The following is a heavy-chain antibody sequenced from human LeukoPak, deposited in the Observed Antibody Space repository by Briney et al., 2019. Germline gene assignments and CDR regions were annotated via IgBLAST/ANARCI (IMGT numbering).Heavy chain of an antibody. CDR1: GFTFSSYA. Sequence: GGSLRLSCAASGFTFSSYAMSWVRQAPGKGLEWVSGISWKSGSIGYADSVKGRFTISRDNSKNTLYLQMNSLRAEDTAVYYCAKDLRTTTVVVFDYWGQGTLVTVSS. J-gene: IGHJ4*02. D-gene: IGHD4-23*01. V-gene: IGHV3-23*01. CDR2: ISWKSGSI. CDR3: AKDLRTTTVVVFDY.